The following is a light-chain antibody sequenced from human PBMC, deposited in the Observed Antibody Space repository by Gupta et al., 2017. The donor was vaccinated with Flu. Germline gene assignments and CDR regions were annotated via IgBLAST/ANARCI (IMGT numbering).Light chain of an antibody. Sequence: SCVVPQPPSLSGDHGPTARITCVADNIGSKSVHWLQQKPGQAPVLIVYDDGGRPSGIPERLSGSNSGDTATLTITRVEAGDEADYYCQVWDSSGHRWVFGGGTKLTVL. CDR1: NIGSKS. CDR2: DDG. J-gene: IGLJ3*02. CDR3: QVWDSSGHRWV. V-gene: IGLV3-21*02.